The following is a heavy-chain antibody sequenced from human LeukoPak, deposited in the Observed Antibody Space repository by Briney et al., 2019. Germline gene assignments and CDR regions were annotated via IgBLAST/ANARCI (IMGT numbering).Heavy chain of an antibody. Sequence: GGSLRLSCAASAFTFTEYSIIWVRQAPGKGLEWFSFISDISDRSSTIHYADSVKGQFTISRDNAERSVYLQMNSLRADDTAVYYCARVRGPTLKTCYMDVWGTGTTVTVSS. V-gene: IGHV3-48*04. D-gene: IGHD3-10*01. CDR2: ISDRSSTI. CDR3: ARVRGPTLKTCYMDV. CDR1: AFTFTEYS. J-gene: IGHJ6*03.